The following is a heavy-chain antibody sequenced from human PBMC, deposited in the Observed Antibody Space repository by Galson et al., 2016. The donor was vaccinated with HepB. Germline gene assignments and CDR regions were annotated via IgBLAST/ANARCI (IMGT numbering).Heavy chain of an antibody. CDR1: GFTFSHYR. V-gene: IGHV3-21*01. Sequence: SLRLSCAGSGFTFSHYRMNWIRQTPGKGLQWVASIDTTSSFLDYANSAKGRFTISRDNSNNSLFLQMNSLGAEDTALYFCVRQIRTPQDDEWVDSWGQGTLVTVSS. CDR3: VRQIRTPQDDEWVDS. J-gene: IGHJ5*01. CDR2: IDTTSSFL. D-gene: IGHD1-1*01.